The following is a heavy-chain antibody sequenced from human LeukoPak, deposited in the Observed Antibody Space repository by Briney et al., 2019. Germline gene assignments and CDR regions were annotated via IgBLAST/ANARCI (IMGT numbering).Heavy chain of an antibody. J-gene: IGHJ4*02. V-gene: IGHV2-5*02. D-gene: IGHD3-10*01. Sequence: ESGPTLVNPTQTLTLTCTFSGFSLSTTGVGVGWIRQPPGKALERLALIYWDDDKRYSPSLKSRLTITKDTSKNQVVLTMTNMDPVDTATYYCAHISTTSGSYWSPGGYWGQGTLVTVSS. CDR1: GFSLSTTGVG. CDR2: IYWDDDK. CDR3: AHISTTSGSYWSPGGY.